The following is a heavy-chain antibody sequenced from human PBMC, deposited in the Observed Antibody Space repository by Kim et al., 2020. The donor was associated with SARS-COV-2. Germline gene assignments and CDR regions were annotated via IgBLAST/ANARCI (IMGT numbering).Heavy chain of an antibody. D-gene: IGHD3-22*01. CDR1: GGSVSSGSYY. CDR3: AREEVVVITNYYYYGMDV. CDR2: IYYSGST. Sequence: SETLSLTCTVSGGSVSSGSYYWSWIQQPPGKGLEWIGYIYYSGSTNYNPSLKSRVTISVDTSKNQFSLKLSSVTAADTAVYYCAREEVVVITNYYYYGMDVWGQGTTVTVSS. V-gene: IGHV4-61*01. J-gene: IGHJ6*02.